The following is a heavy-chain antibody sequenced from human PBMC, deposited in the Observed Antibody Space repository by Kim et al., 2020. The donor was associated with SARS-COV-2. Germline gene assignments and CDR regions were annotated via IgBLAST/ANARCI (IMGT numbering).Heavy chain of an antibody. D-gene: IGHD3-10*01. V-gene: IGHV4-59*08. CDR3: ARHYYGSGSYYPKKPNWFDP. CDR2: IYYSGST. J-gene: IGHJ5*02. CDR1: GGSISSYY. Sequence: SETLSLTCTVSGGSISSYYWSWIRQPPGKGLEWIGYIYYSGSTNYNPSLKSRVTISVDTSKNQFSLKLSSVTAADTAVYYCARHYYGSGSYYPKKPNWFDPWGQGTLVTVSS.